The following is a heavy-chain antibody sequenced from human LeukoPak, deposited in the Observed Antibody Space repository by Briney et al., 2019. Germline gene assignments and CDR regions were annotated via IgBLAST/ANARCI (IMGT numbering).Heavy chain of an antibody. V-gene: IGHV4-34*01. CDR1: GGSFSGYY. CDR2: INHSGST. CDR3: ARVLPYDFWSGYYTGTFDY. Sequence: SETLSLTCAVYGGSFSGYYWSWIRQPPGKGLERIGEINHSGSTNYNPSLKSRVTISVDTSKNQFSLKLSSVTAADTAVYYCARVLPYDFWSGYYTGTFDYWGQGTLVTVSS. J-gene: IGHJ4*02. D-gene: IGHD3-3*01.